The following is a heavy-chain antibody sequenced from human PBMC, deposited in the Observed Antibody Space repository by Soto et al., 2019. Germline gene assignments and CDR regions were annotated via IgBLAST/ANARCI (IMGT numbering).Heavy chain of an antibody. J-gene: IGHJ4*02. V-gene: IGHV3-43*02. CDR2: ISGDGGST. CDR1: GFTFDDYA. D-gene: IGHD2-15*01. CDR3: AKDIGHCSGGSCYPNYFDY. Sequence: GGSLRLSCAASGFTFDDYAMHWVRQAPGKGLEWVSLISGDGGSTYYADSVKGRFTISRDNSKNSLYLQMNSLRTEDTALYYCAKDIGHCSGGSCYPNYFDYWGQGTLVTVSS.